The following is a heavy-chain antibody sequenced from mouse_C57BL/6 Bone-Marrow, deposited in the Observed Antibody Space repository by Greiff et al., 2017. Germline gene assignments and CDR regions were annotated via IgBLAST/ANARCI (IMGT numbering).Heavy chain of an antibody. CDR1: GYAFSSSW. CDR3: ARGVLPGAMDY. CDR2: IYPGDGDT. Sequence: QVQLQQSGPELVKPGASVKISCKASGYAFSSSWMNWVKQRPGKGLEWIGRIYPGDGDTNYNGKFKGKATLTAAKSSSTAYMQLSSLTSEDSAVYFCARGVLPGAMDYWGQGTSVTVAS. J-gene: IGHJ4*01. V-gene: IGHV1-82*01.